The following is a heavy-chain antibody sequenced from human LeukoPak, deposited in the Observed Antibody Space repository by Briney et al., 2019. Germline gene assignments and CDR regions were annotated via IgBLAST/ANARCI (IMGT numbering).Heavy chain of an antibody. CDR2: ISGSGGST. Sequence: PGGSLRLPCAASGFTFSSYAMSWVRQAPGKGLEWVSAISGSGGSTYYADSVKGRFTISRDNSKNTLYLQMNSLRAEDTAVYYCAKEREQWLVLGVVVYWGQGTLVTVSS. D-gene: IGHD6-19*01. V-gene: IGHV3-23*01. J-gene: IGHJ4*02. CDR3: AKEREQWLVLGVVVY. CDR1: GFTFSSYA.